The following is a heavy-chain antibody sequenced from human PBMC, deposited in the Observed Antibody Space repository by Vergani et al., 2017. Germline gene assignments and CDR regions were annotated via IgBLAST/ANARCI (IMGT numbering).Heavy chain of an antibody. CDR3: AKEGGGYCSGGTCYPEY. J-gene: IGHJ4*02. V-gene: IGHV3-30*02. CDR2: IRSDESRR. D-gene: IGHD2-15*01. CDR1: GFTFNSYG. Sequence: QVQLVESGGGAVQPGGSPRLSCAAPGFTFNSYGMHRVRQAPGKGLEWVASIRSDESRRYYGDSMEGPFTISRDNSKNTLYLQMKRLRPEDTAVYYCAKEGGGYCSGGTCYPEYWGQGTLVIVSS.